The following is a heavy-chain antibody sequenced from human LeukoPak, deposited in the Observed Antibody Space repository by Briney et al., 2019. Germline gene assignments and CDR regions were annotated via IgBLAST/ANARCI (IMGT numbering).Heavy chain of an antibody. J-gene: IGHJ5*02. V-gene: IGHV4-59*08. CDR3: ARHLGNWFDL. CDR2: IYYSGST. CDR1: GGSISTYS. Sequence: SETLSLTCTVSGGSISTYSWSWIRQPPGKGLEWIGYIYYSGSTKYNPSLKSRVTISVDTSKNQFSLNLSSVTAADTAVYYCARHLGNWFDLWGQGAPVIVSS.